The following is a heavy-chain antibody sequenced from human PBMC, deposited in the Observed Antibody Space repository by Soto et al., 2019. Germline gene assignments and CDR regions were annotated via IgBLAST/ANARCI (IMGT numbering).Heavy chain of an antibody. CDR3: ARGETYLGV. D-gene: IGHD3-16*01. CDR1: RDTFSKSA. V-gene: IGHV1-69*01. CDR2: IIPIFGSR. J-gene: IGHJ6*02. Sequence: QVQLVQSGAEVKKPGSSVKVSCKASRDTFSKSAFNWVRQAPGQGLEWMGWIIPIFGSRNYAEKFQGRVTITADESTSTAYMELRSLRFEDTAVYYCARGETYLGVWGQGTTVTVSS.